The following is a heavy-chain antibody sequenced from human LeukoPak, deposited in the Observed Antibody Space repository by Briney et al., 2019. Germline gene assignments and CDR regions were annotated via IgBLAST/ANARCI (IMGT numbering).Heavy chain of an antibody. CDR3: TTEGPTGSFDP. CDR2: IKSKTDGGTT. V-gene: IGHV3-15*01. J-gene: IGHJ5*02. CDR1: GFTFSSYA. Sequence: AGSLRLSCAASGFTFSSYAMSWVRQAPGKGLEWVGRIKSKTDGGTTDYAAPVKGRFTISRDDSKNTLDLQMNSLKTEDTAVYYCTTEGPTGSFDPWGQGTLVTVSS. D-gene: IGHD1-1*01.